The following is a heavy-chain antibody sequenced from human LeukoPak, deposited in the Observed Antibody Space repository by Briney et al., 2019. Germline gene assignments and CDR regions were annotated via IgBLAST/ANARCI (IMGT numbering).Heavy chain of an antibody. Sequence: PSETLSLTCTVSGGSISTYYWSWIRQPPGKGLEWIGYIYYSGSTNYNSSLKSRVTISVDTSKNQFSLKLSSVTAADTAVYYCARDQVGDYDILTGSIGGYYYYMDVWGKGTTVTVSS. V-gene: IGHV4-59*01. CDR2: IYYSGST. D-gene: IGHD3-9*01. CDR3: ARDQVGDYDILTGSIGGYYYYMDV. CDR1: GGSISTYY. J-gene: IGHJ6*03.